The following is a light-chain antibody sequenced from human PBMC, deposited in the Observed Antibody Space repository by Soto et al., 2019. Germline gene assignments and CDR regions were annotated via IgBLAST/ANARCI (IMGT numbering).Light chain of an antibody. V-gene: IGKV3-15*01. CDR1: ENVNNN. CDR2: VAS. Sequence: EIVMTQSPATLSMSPGERATLSCRASENVNNNLAWYQQRPGQAPRPLIYVASTRAPGISTRFSGSGSGTEFTLTISSLQSEDFAVYYCQQYNNWPPTTFGQGTRLEIK. J-gene: IGKJ5*01. CDR3: QQYNNWPPTT.